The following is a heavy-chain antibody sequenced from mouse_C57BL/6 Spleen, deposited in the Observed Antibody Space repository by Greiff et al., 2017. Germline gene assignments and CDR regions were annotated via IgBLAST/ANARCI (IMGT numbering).Heavy chain of an antibody. J-gene: IGHJ3*01. CDR3: ASGRLRLPFAY. Sequence: VKLVESGPELVKPGASVKISCEASGYAFSSSWMNWVKQRPGKGLEWIGRIYPGDGDTNYNGKFKGKATLTADKSSSTAYLQLSSLTSEYSAVYCCASGRLRLPFAYWGQGTLVTVSA. CDR2: IYPGDGDT. CDR1: GYAFSSSW. D-gene: IGHD1-2*01. V-gene: IGHV1-82*01.